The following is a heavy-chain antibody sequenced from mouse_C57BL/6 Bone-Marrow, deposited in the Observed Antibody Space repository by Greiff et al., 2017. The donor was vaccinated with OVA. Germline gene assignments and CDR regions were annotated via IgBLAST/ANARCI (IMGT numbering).Heavy chain of an antibody. CDR2: ISSGSSTI. CDR1: GFTFSDYG. D-gene: IGHD1-1*01. Sequence: DVKLVESGGGLVKPGGSLKLSCAASGFTFSDYGMHWVRQAPEKGLDWVAYISSGSSTIYYADTVKGRFTISRDNAKNTLFLQMTSLRSEDTAMYYCARDGSDYFDYWGQGTTLTVSS. CDR3: ARDGSDYFDY. V-gene: IGHV5-17*01. J-gene: IGHJ2*01.